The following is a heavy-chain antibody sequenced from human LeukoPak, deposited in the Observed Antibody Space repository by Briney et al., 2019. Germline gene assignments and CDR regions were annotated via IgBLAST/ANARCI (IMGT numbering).Heavy chain of an antibody. CDR3: AKAVVPVISQHYFDY. V-gene: IGHV3-53*01. CDR2: IYSGST. J-gene: IGHJ4*02. D-gene: IGHD3-22*01. Sequence: GGSLRLSCTVSGFTVSSNSMSWVRQAPGKGLEWVSFIYSGSTHYSDSVKGRFTISRDNSKNTLYLRMNSLRAEDTAVYYCAKAVVPVISQHYFDYWGQGTLVTVSS. CDR1: GFTVSSNS.